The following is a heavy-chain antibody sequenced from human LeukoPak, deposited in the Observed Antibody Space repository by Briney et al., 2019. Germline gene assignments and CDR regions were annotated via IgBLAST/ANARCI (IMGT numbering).Heavy chain of an antibody. CDR1: GLTFSDYY. D-gene: IGHD6-19*01. CDR3: ARTQQWLVSGFDP. CDR2: ISSNRRTI. V-gene: IGHV3-11*01. Sequence: GGSLRLCCATSGLTFSDYYMSWIREAPGKGLERIPYISSNRRTIYYADAVKGRFTISRDNARKSVYVQMNSLRAEDTAIYYCARTQQWLVSGFDPWGQGTLVTVSS. J-gene: IGHJ5*02.